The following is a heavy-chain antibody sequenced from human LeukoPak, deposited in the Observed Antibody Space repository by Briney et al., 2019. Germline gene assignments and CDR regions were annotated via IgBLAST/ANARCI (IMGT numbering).Heavy chain of an antibody. Sequence: SETLSPTCTVSGGSISPYYWSWIRQPPGKGLEWIGYISHSGSTKYNPSLKSRVTISLDTSKDQFSLKLSSVTAADTAVYYCARTTYYYGSGTYYNVLFRGDFDCWGQGTLVTVSS. V-gene: IGHV4-59*01. CDR2: ISHSGST. CDR3: ARTTYYYGSGTYYNVLFRGDFDC. CDR1: GGSISPYY. J-gene: IGHJ4*02. D-gene: IGHD3-10*01.